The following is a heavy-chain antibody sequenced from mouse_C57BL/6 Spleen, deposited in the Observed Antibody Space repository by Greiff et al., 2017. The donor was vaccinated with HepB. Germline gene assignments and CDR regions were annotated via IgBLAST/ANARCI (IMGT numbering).Heavy chain of an antibody. D-gene: IGHD1-1*01. J-gene: IGHJ4*01. V-gene: IGHV3-6*01. CDR1: GYSITSGCY. CDR3: ARDASLGSSFYAMDY. CDR2: ISYDGSN. Sequence: EVQLQESGPGLVKPSQSLSLTCSVTGYSITSGCYWNWIRQFPGNNLEWVGYISYDGSNNYNPTLKNRISITRDTSKTQFYLKLNSVTTEDTATYYCARDASLGSSFYAMDYWGQGTSVTVSS.